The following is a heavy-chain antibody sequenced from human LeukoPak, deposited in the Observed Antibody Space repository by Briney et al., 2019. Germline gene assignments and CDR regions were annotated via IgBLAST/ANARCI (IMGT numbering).Heavy chain of an antibody. CDR2: ISSSSSYI. Sequence: GGSLRLSCAASGFTFSSYSMNWVRQAPGKGLEWVSSISSSSSYIYYADSVKGRFTISRDNAKNSLYLQMNSLRAEDTAVYYCARPTYGSGSYVRYYYYYGMDVWGKGTTVTVSS. D-gene: IGHD3-10*01. V-gene: IGHV3-21*01. CDR3: ARPTYGSGSYVRYYYYYGMDV. J-gene: IGHJ6*04. CDR1: GFTFSSYS.